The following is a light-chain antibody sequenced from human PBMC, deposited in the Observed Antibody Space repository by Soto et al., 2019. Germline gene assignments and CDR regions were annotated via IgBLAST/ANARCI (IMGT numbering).Light chain of an antibody. CDR2: EVT. J-gene: IGLJ2*01. CDR1: SSDIGGYNY. CDR3: SSYTRSSTLV. V-gene: IGLV2-14*01. Sequence: QSALTQPASVSGSPGQSITISCTGTSSDIGGYNYVSWYQHNPGKAPKVIIYEVTHRPSGVSNRFSGSKSANTASLNISGPQAEDEADYYCSSYTRSSTLVFGGGTKLTVL.